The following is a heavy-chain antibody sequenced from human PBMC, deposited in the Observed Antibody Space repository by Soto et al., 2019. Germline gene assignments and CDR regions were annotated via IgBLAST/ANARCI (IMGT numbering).Heavy chain of an antibody. CDR2: IKQDGSEK. J-gene: IGHJ5*02. Sequence: EVQLVESGGGLVQPGGSLGLSCVGSGFTFGKYWMDWLRQTPGKGLEWVANIKQDGSEKFYVDSVRGRFTISRDNAKNSVYLEMNRLRDEDTGVYYCAREEESVGSPPSGFHPWGQGVQVTVSS. CDR1: GFTFGKYW. CDR3: AREEESVGSPPSGFHP. V-gene: IGHV3-7*03. D-gene: IGHD3-10*01.